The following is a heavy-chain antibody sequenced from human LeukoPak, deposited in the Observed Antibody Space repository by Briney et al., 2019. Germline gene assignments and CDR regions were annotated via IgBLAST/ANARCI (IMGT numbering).Heavy chain of an antibody. CDR2: ISSAGTTK. J-gene: IGHJ5*02. CDR3: ARDYWFAP. V-gene: IGHV3-48*03. Sequence: GGSLRLSCAASGYTFSTFAINWVRQAPGKGLEWISYISSAGTTKIYADSVKGRFTISRDNAKNSLYLQMNSLRAEDTAVYYCARDYWFAPWGHGTLVTVSS. CDR1: GYTFSTFA.